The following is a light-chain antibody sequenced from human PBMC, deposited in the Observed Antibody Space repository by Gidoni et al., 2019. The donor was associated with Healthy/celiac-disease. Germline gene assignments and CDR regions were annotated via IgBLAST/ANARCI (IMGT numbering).Light chain of an antibody. CDR2: AAS. Sequence: AIQRPQSPSSLSASVGDRVTITCRASQGIRNDLGWYQQKPGKAPKLLIYAASSLQSGVPSRFSGSGSGTDCTLTISSLQPEDFATYYCLQDYNYPYTFGQGTKLEIK. J-gene: IGKJ2*01. CDR3: LQDYNYPYT. CDR1: QGIRND. V-gene: IGKV1-6*01.